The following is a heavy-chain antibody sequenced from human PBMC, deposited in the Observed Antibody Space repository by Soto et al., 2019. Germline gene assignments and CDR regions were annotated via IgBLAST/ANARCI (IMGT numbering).Heavy chain of an antibody. Sequence: SATLSLTCTVSGGSISSSSYYWGWIRQPPGKGLEWIGSIYYSGSTYYNPSLKSRVTISVDTSKNQFSLKLSSVTAADTAVYYCARFIISGYYYTEGPQAFDYWGQGTLVTVSS. V-gene: IGHV4-39*01. D-gene: IGHD2-15*01. CDR3: ARFIISGYYYTEGPQAFDY. J-gene: IGHJ4*02. CDR2: IYYSGST. CDR1: GGSISSSSYY.